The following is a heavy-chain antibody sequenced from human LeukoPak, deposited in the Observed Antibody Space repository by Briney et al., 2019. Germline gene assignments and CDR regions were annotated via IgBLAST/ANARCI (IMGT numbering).Heavy chain of an antibody. D-gene: IGHD3-22*01. V-gene: IGHV3-53*01. CDR2: IYSGGST. Sequence: PGGSLRLSCAASGFTVSSNYMSWVRQAPGKGLEWVLVIYSGGSTYYADSVKGRFTISRDNSKNTLYLQMNSLRAEDTAVYYCARVGVDYYDSSGYPFDYWGQETLVTVSS. J-gene: IGHJ4*02. CDR1: GFTVSSNY. CDR3: ARVGVDYYDSSGYPFDY.